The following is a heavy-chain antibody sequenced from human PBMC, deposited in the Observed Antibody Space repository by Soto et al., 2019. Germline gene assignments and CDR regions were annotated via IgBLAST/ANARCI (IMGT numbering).Heavy chain of an antibody. V-gene: IGHV3-21*01. CDR1: GFTFSSYS. CDR3: ARDPAAAGIL. CDR2: ISSSSSYI. D-gene: IGHD6-13*01. J-gene: IGHJ4*02. Sequence: PGGSLRLSCAASGFTFSSYSRNWVRQAPGKGLEWVSSISSSSSYIYYADSVKGRFTISRDNAKNSLYLQMNSLRAEDTAVYYCARDPAAAGILWGQGTLVTVSS.